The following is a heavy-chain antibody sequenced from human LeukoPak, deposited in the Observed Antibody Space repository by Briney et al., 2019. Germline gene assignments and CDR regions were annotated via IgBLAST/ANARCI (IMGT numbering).Heavy chain of an antibody. V-gene: IGHV3-23*01. Sequence: PGGSLRLTCAASGFTFSSYAMSWVRQAPGKGLEWVSAISGSGGSTYYADSVKGRFTISRDNSKNTLYLQMNSLRGEDTAVYYCAKDWVFSMVRGVITPRWGPGTLVTVSS. D-gene: IGHD3-10*01. J-gene: IGHJ4*02. CDR3: AKDWVFSMVRGVITPR. CDR2: ISGSGGST. CDR1: GFTFSSYA.